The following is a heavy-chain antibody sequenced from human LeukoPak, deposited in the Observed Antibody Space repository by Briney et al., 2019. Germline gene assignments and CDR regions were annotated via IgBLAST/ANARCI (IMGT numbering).Heavy chain of an antibody. CDR1: GYTLIGFY. CDR3: ARSLGVGAAEVNWFDP. V-gene: IGHV1-2*02. D-gene: IGHD1-26*01. J-gene: IGHJ5*02. Sequence: ASVKVSCKASGYTLIGFYMHWVRQAPGQGLEWLGWINPNNGGTFYAQKFQGRVTMARDTSISTASMELTGLRSDDTAVYYCARSLGVGAAEVNWFDPWGQGTLVTVSS. CDR2: INPNNGGT.